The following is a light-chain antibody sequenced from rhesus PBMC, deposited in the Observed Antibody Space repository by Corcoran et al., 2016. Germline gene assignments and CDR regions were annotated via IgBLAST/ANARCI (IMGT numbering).Light chain of an antibody. CDR3: QQYNNWIFT. V-gene: IGKV3S9*01. CDR1: QSVSSY. Sequence: EIVMTQSPATLSLSPGERATLSCRASQSVSSYVAWYQQKPGKAPRLLIYGTASRATGIPDRLSGSGSGTDFTLIISSLEPEDVGVYYCQQYNNWIFTFGPGTILDIK. CDR2: GTA. J-gene: IGKJ3*01.